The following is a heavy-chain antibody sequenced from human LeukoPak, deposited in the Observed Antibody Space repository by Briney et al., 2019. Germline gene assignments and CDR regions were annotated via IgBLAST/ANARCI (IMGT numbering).Heavy chain of an antibody. CDR1: GFAFSIYS. CDR3: GSNPFSGSPG. J-gene: IGHJ4*02. D-gene: IGHD1-26*01. CDR2: ISSSSSTI. Sequence: GGSLRLSCAASGFAFSIYSMNWVRQAPGKGLEWVSYISSSSSTIYYADSVKGRFTISRDNAKYSLYLQMNSLRAEDTAVYYCGSNPFSGSPGWGQGTLVVVSS. V-gene: IGHV3-48*04.